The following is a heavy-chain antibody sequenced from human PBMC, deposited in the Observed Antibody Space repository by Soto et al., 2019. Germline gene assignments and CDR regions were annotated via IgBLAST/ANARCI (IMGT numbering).Heavy chain of an antibody. CDR2: IYSRGST. V-gene: IGHV4-30-4*01. CDR3: ARRLEPAYGDWHYCAY. D-gene: IGHD4-17*01. CDR1: GASITRGDSY. J-gene: IGHJ4*02. Sequence: QVHLQESGPGLVRPSQTLSLTCTVSGASITRGDSYWSWIRQPPGKGLEWIGYIYSRGSTYYNPSLISRFTISIDTSKNQCSRRLSSVTAAATAVYYCARRLEPAYGDWHYCAYWGQGNLLTVSS.